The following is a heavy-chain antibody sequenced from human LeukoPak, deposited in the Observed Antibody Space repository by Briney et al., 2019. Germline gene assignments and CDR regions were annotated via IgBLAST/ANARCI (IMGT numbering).Heavy chain of an antibody. CDR3: ASFIAAAGFDY. J-gene: IGHJ4*02. CDR2: ISSSSYI. D-gene: IGHD6-13*01. Sequence: PGGSLRLSCAASGFTFSSYSMNWVRQAQGKGLEWVSSISSSSYIYYADSVKGRFTISRDNAKNSLYLQMNSLRAEDTAVYYCASFIAAAGFDYWGRGTLVTVSS. CDR1: GFTFSSYS. V-gene: IGHV3-21*01.